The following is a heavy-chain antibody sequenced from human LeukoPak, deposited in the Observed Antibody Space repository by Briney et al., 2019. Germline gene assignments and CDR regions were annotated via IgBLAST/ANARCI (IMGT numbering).Heavy chain of an antibody. CDR3: ARDVCSGGSCYGR. V-gene: IGHV3-21*01. D-gene: IGHD2-15*01. Sequence: GGSLRLSCAASGFTFSSYAMSWVRQAPGKGLEWVSSISSSSSYIYYADSVKGLFTISRDNAKNSLYLQMNSLRAEDTAVYYCARDVCSGGSCYGRWGQGTLVTVSS. CDR2: ISSSSSYI. CDR1: GFTFSSYA. J-gene: IGHJ4*02.